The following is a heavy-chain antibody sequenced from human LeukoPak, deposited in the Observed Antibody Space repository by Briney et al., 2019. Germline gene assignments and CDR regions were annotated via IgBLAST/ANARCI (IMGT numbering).Heavy chain of an antibody. Sequence: SETLSLTCTVSGGSISGFYWSWIRQPPGKGLEWIGYIYYSGSTNYNPTLKSRVTISVDTSKNQFSLKLSSVTAADTAVYYCARPYTSSWYFDLWSRGTLVTVSS. CDR1: GGSISGFY. CDR3: ARPYTSSWYFDL. J-gene: IGHJ2*01. V-gene: IGHV4-59*01. CDR2: IYYSGST. D-gene: IGHD6-13*01.